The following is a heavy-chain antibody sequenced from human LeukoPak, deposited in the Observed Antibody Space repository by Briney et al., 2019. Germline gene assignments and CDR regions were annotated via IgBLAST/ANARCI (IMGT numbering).Heavy chain of an antibody. CDR3: ANLLEVLRFLEWGSY. J-gene: IGHJ4*02. V-gene: IGHV3-23*01. D-gene: IGHD3-3*01. CDR1: GFTFSSYA. Sequence: GGSLRLSCAASGFTFSSYAMSWVRQAPGKELEWVSAISGSGGSTYYADSVKGRFTISRDNSKNTLYLQMNSLRAEDTAVYYCANLLEVLRFLEWGSYWGQGTLVTVSS. CDR2: ISGSGGST.